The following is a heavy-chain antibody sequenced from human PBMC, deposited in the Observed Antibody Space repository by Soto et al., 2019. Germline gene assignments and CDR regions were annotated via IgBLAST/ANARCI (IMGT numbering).Heavy chain of an antibody. Sequence: QVQLVESGGGVVQPGRSLRLSCAASGFTFSSYGMHWVRQAPGKGLEWVAVISYDGSNKYYADSVKGRFTISRDNSKNTLYLQMNSLRAEDTAVYYCAKDRLSRTYGDYHYYGMDVWGQGTTVTVSS. J-gene: IGHJ6*02. CDR1: GFTFSSYG. CDR3: AKDRLSRTYGDYHYYGMDV. D-gene: IGHD4-17*01. CDR2: ISYDGSNK. V-gene: IGHV3-30*18.